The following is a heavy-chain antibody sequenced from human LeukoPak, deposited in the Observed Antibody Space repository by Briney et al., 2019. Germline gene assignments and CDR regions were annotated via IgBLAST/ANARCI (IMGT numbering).Heavy chain of an antibody. J-gene: IGHJ4*02. CDR2: ITDSGGDT. CDR3: AREPEYSSGWPVGRFDY. Sequence: GGSLRLSCAASGFTFSSYAMSWVRQAPGKGLDWVSAITDSGGDTYHADSVQGRFTISRDNSKNTLYLQMNSLRAEDTAVYYCAREPEYSSGWPVGRFDYWGQGTLVTVSS. V-gene: IGHV3-23*01. D-gene: IGHD6-19*01. CDR1: GFTFSSYA.